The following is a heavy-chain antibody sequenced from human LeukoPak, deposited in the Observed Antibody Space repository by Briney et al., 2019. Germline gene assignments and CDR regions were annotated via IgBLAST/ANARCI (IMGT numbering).Heavy chain of an antibody. D-gene: IGHD2-15*01. CDR1: GFTFSSYA. Sequence: PGGSLRLSCVASGFTFSSYAMSWVRQAPGKGLEWVSGISGRDGSTYYADSVRGRFTISRDNSKNTLYLQMNSLRAEDTAIYYCARSGLNRFDYWGQGTLVTVSS. J-gene: IGHJ4*02. V-gene: IGHV3-23*01. CDR2: ISGRDGST. CDR3: ARSGLNRFDY.